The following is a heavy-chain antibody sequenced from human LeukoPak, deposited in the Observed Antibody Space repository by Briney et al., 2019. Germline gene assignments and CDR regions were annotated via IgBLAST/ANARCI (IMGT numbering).Heavy chain of an antibody. J-gene: IGHJ4*02. D-gene: IGHD5-18*01. CDR3: AREDTAMVAQYFDY. CDR1: EFTFSIYA. Sequence: GGSLRLSCAASEFTFSIYAMNWVRQAPGKGLEWVSGITGIGGTTYYADSVTGRFTISRDNSKNTLYLQMNSLRAEDTAVYYCAREDTAMVAQYFDYWGQGTLVTVSS. V-gene: IGHV3-23*01. CDR2: ITGIGGTT.